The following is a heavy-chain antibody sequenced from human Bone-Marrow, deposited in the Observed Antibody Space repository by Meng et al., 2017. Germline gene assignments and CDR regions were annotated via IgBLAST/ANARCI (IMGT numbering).Heavy chain of an antibody. CDR2: IKQDGSEK. D-gene: IGHD2-15*01. CDR1: GFTFSSYW. V-gene: IGHV3-7*01. Sequence: ESLKISCAASGFTFSSYWMSWVRQAPGKGLEWVANIKQDGSEKYYVDSVKGRFTISRDNAKNSLYLQMNSLRAEDTAVYYCAREKLYCSGGSCYFYWGQGTLVTVSS. CDR3: AREKLYCSGGSCYFY. J-gene: IGHJ4*02.